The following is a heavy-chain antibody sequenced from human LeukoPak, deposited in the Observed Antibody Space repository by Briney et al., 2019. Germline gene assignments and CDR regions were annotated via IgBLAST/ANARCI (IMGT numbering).Heavy chain of an antibody. CDR3: ARGLDYYDSSGYRLAPLGY. CDR1: GGSISSYY. J-gene: IGHJ4*02. V-gene: IGHV4-4*07. Sequence: SETLSLTCTVSGGSISSYYWSWIRQPAGKGLEWIGRIYTSGSTNYNPSLKSRLTISVDTSKNQFSLKLSSVTAADTAMYYCARGLDYYDSSGYRLAPLGYWGQGTLVTVSS. D-gene: IGHD3-22*01. CDR2: IYTSGST.